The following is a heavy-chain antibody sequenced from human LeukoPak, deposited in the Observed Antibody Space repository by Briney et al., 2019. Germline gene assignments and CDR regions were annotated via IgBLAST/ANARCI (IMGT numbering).Heavy chain of an antibody. CDR2: IYYSGST. Sequence: SETLSLTCTVSGGSISSYYWSWIRQPPGKGLEWTGYIYYSGSTNYNPSLKSRVTISVDTSKNQFSLKLSSVTAADTAVYYCARGLRRQYCSSTSCYFYNWFDPWGQGTLVTVSS. D-gene: IGHD2-2*01. V-gene: IGHV4-59*01. CDR3: ARGLRRQYCSSTSCYFYNWFDP. CDR1: GGSISSYY. J-gene: IGHJ5*02.